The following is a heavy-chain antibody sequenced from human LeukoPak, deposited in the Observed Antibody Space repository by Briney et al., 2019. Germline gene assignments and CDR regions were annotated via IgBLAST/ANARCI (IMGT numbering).Heavy chain of an antibody. D-gene: IGHD5-12*01. Sequence: GRSLRLSCAASGFTFSSYAMHWVRQAPGKGLEWVSVISYDGSNKYYADSVKGRFTISRDNSKNTLYLQMNSLRAEDMAVYYCARDRGGDGGYSGYDRLYYYYGMDVWGQGTTVTVSS. J-gene: IGHJ6*02. V-gene: IGHV3-30*04. CDR1: GFTFSSYA. CDR2: ISYDGSNK. CDR3: ARDRGGDGGYSGYDRLYYYYGMDV.